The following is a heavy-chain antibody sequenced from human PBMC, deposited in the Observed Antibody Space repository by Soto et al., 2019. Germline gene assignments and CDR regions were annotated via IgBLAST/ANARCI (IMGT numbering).Heavy chain of an antibody. D-gene: IGHD3-22*01. Sequence: QVQLVESGGGVVQPGRSLRLSCAASGFTFSSYGMHWVRQAPGKGLEWVAVIWYDGSNKYYADSVKGRFTIPRDNSKNTLYLQMNSLRAEDTAVYYCARDNTYFYDSSGYYSEYFQHWGQGTLVTVSS. CDR2: IWYDGSNK. J-gene: IGHJ1*01. CDR1: GFTFSSYG. V-gene: IGHV3-33*01. CDR3: ARDNTYFYDSSGYYSEYFQH.